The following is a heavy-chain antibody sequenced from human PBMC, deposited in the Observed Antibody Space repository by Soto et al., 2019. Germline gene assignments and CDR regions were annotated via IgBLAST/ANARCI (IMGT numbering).Heavy chain of an antibody. J-gene: IGHJ3*02. Sequence: QVQLVESGGGLVKPGGSLRLSCAASRFTFSDYYMTWIRQAPGKGLEGVSYISSSGTGIYYPDSVKGRFTISRDNAKNSWYLQMSRMRGEDTAVYYCARAYSDAFDIWGQGTMVIVSS. CDR3: ARAYSDAFDI. CDR1: RFTFSDYY. CDR2: ISSSGTGI. D-gene: IGHD2-15*01. V-gene: IGHV3-11*01.